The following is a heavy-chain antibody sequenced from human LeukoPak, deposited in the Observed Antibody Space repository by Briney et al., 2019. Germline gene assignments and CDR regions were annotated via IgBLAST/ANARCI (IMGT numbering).Heavy chain of an antibody. CDR3: ARCPYYDFWSGYYNRGYYYYGMDV. V-gene: IGHV4-34*01. CDR1: GGSFSNYY. D-gene: IGHD3-3*01. Sequence: SETLSLTCAVYGGSFSNYYWSWIRQPPGKGLEWIGEINHSGSTNYNPSLKSRVTISVDTSKNQFSLNLRSVTAADTAVYYCARCPYYDFWSGYYNRGYYYYGMDVWGQGTTVTVSS. J-gene: IGHJ6*02. CDR2: INHSGST.